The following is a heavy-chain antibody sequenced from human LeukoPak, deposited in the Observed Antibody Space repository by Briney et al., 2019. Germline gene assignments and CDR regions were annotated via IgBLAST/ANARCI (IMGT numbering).Heavy chain of an antibody. CDR3: ARVVVAAHIDY. V-gene: IGHV3-23*01. J-gene: IGHJ4*02. CDR2: INGSGDRT. CDR1: GFTFSSYA. Sequence: PGGSLRLSCAASGFTFSSYAMSWVRQAPGKGLEWVSDINGSGDRTYYADSVKGRFTISRDNAKNSLYLQMNSLRAEDTAVYYCARVVVAAHIDYWGQGTLVTVSS. D-gene: IGHD2-15*01.